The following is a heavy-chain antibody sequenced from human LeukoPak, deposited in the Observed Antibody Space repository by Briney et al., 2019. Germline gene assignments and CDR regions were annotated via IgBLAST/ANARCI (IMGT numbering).Heavy chain of an antibody. CDR2: INPNSGGT. CDR3: AAAPHYYDSSGYYYEGAFDI. V-gene: IGHV1-2*02. CDR1: GYTFTGYY. Sequence: ASVKVSCKASGYTFTGYYMHWVRQAPGQGLEWMGWINPNSGGTNYAQKFQGRVTMTRDTSISTAYMELSSLRSEDTAVYYCAAAPHYYDSSGYYYEGAFDIWGQGTMVTVSS. J-gene: IGHJ3*02. D-gene: IGHD3-22*01.